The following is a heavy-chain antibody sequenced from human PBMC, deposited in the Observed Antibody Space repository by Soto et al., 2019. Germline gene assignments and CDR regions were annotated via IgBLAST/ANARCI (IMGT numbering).Heavy chain of an antibody. CDR1: GYTFTSYG. Sequence: ASVKVSCKASGYTFTSYGISWVRQAPGQGLEWMGWISAYNGNTNYAQKLQGRVTMTTDTSTSTAYMGLRSLRSDDTAVYYCARGPRYCSSTSCYPENNWFDPWGQGTLVTVSS. J-gene: IGHJ5*02. V-gene: IGHV1-18*01. CDR2: ISAYNGNT. CDR3: ARGPRYCSSTSCYPENNWFDP. D-gene: IGHD2-2*01.